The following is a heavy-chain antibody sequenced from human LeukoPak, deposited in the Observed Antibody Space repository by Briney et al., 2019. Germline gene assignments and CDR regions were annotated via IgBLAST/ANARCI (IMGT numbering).Heavy chain of an antibody. CDR2: INTKTGNP. J-gene: IGHJ4*02. CDR3: ARGETGYSSSWYY. V-gene: IGHV7-4-1*02. CDR1: GYTFTNYG. Sequence: GASVKVSCKASGYTFTNYGMNWVRQAPGQGLEWMGWINTKTGNPTYAQGFTGRCVFSLDTSVSTAYLQISSLKAEDTAVYYCARGETGYSSSWYYWGQGALVTVSS. D-gene: IGHD6-13*01.